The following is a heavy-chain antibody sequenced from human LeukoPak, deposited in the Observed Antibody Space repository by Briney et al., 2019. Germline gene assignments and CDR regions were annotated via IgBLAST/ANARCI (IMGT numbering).Heavy chain of an antibody. CDR3: ARDQGIAAAGYYYYYYMDV. D-gene: IGHD6-13*01. CDR2: INSDGSST. J-gene: IGHJ6*03. Sequence: PGGSLRLSCAASGFTFSSYWMHWVRQPPGKGLVWVSRINSDGSSTSYADSVKGRFTISRDNAKNSLYLQMNSLRAEDTAVYYCARDQGIAAAGYYYYYYMDVWGKGTTVTVSS. V-gene: IGHV3-74*01. CDR1: GFTFSSYW.